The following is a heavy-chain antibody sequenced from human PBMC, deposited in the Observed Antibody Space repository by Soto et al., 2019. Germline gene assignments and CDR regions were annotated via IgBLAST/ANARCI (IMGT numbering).Heavy chain of an antibody. Sequence: QLQLQESGPGLVKPSETLSLTCTVSGGSISSSSYYWGWIRQPPGKGLEWIGSIYYSGSTYYNPSLKSRVTISVDTSKNQFSLKLSSVTAADTAVYYCARHANAMVKNNWFDPWGQGTLVTVSS. V-gene: IGHV4-39*01. CDR3: ARHANAMVKNNWFDP. J-gene: IGHJ5*02. CDR2: IYYSGST. CDR1: GGSISSSSYY. D-gene: IGHD5-18*01.